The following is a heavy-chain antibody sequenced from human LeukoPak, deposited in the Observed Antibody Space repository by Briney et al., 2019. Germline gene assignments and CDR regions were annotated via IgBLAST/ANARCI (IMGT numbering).Heavy chain of an antibody. CDR3: ARNRKYSSGWYDPQGGTQDY. D-gene: IGHD6-19*01. V-gene: IGHV4-30-2*01. Sequence: SQTLSLTCTVSGGSISSGGYYWSWIRQPPGKGLEWIGYIYHSGSTYYNPSLKSRVTISVDRSKNQFSLKLSSVTAADTAVYYCARNRKYSSGWYDPQGGTQDYWGQGTPVTVSS. CDR2: IYHSGST. J-gene: IGHJ4*02. CDR1: GGSISSGGYY.